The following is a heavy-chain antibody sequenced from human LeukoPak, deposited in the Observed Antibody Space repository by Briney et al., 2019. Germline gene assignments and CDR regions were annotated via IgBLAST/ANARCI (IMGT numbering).Heavy chain of an antibody. CDR3: ARMIAAAGTSYYYYYMDV. CDR1: GYTFTGYY. CDR2: INPNSGGT. V-gene: IGHV1-2*06. D-gene: IGHD6-13*01. Sequence: ASVKVSCKASGYTFTGYYMHWVRQAPGQGLEWMGRINPNSGGTNYAQKFQGRVTMTRDTSVSTAYMELSRLRSDDTAVYYCARMIAAAGTSYYYYYMDVWGKGTTVTVSS. J-gene: IGHJ6*03.